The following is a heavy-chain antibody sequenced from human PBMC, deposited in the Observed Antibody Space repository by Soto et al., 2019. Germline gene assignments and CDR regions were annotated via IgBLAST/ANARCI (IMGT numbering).Heavy chain of an antibody. V-gene: IGHV5-10-1*01. CDR2: IDPSDSYT. CDR1: GYSFTSYW. Sequence: PGESLKISCNGSGYSFTSYWISWVRQMPGKGLEWMGRIDPSDSYTNYSPSFQGHVTISADKSISTAYLQWSSLKASDTAMYYCASSSGYSYGTDAFDIWGQGTMVTVS. J-gene: IGHJ3*02. D-gene: IGHD5-18*01. CDR3: ASSSGYSYGTDAFDI.